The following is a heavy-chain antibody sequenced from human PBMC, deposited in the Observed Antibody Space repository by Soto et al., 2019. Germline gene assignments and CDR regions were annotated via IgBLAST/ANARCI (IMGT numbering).Heavy chain of an antibody. CDR1: GFTFSSSA. D-gene: IGHD1-26*01. CDR3: ENDQRWDPPPYLDP. Sequence: EVQLLESGGGLVQPGESLRLSCAASGFTFSSSAMTWVRQAPGKELEWVSAISGSGGSTFYADSVKGRFTISRDNSKNTLYLQMSSLRAEDKAVYHCENDQRWDPPPYLDPWGQGTLVTVSS. J-gene: IGHJ5*02. V-gene: IGHV3-23*01. CDR2: ISGSGGST.